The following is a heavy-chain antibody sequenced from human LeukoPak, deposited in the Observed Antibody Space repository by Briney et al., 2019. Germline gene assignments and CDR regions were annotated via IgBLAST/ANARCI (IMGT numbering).Heavy chain of an antibody. Sequence: ASVKVSCKASGYTFTDYYMHWVRQAPGQGLEWMGWINPNSGGTNYAQKLQGRVTMTTDTSTSTAYMELRSLRSDDTAVYYCARDQGFWDFWSGYYTRWFDPWGQGTLVTVSS. V-gene: IGHV1-2*02. D-gene: IGHD3-3*01. CDR2: INPNSGGT. J-gene: IGHJ5*02. CDR1: GYTFTDYY. CDR3: ARDQGFWDFWSGYYTRWFDP.